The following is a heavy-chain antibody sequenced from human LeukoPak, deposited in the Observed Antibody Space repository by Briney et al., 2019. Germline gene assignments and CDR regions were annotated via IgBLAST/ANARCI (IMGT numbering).Heavy chain of an antibody. CDR2: INPNSGGT. V-gene: IGHV1-2*02. Sequence: ASVKVSCKASGYTFTGYYMHWVRQAPGQGLEWMGWINPNSGGTNYAQKFQGRVTMTRDTSISTAYMELSRLRSDDTAVYYCAKDGGYCSGGSCGWDYFDYWGQGTLVTVSS. CDR3: AKDGGYCSGGSCGWDYFDY. J-gene: IGHJ4*02. CDR1: GYTFTGYY. D-gene: IGHD2-15*01.